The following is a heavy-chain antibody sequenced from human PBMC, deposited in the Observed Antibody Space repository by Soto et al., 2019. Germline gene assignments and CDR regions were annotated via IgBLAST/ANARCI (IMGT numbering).Heavy chain of an antibody. J-gene: IGHJ5*02. CDR3: ARGQVVAAHH. CDR1: GGSISSGGYS. V-gene: IGHV4-30-2*01. D-gene: IGHD2-15*01. CDR2: IYHSGST. Sequence: QLQLQESGSGLVKPSQTLSLTCAVSGGSISSGGYSWSWIRQPPGKGLEWIGYIYHSGSTYYNPSLTSRVTTSVARSKTQFSLKLSSVTAADTAVYYCARGQVVAAHHWGQGTLVTVSS.